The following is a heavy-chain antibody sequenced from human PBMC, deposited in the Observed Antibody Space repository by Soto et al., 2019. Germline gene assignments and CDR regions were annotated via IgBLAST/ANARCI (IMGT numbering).Heavy chain of an antibody. CDR2: IYYSGST. CDR3: ARRSLWFGEFN. Sequence: SETLSLTCTVSGGSISSSSYYWGWIRQPPGKGLEWIGSIYYSGSTYYNPSLKSRVTISVDTSKNQFSLKLSSVTAADTAVYYCARRSLWFGEFNWGQGTLVT. V-gene: IGHV4-39*01. D-gene: IGHD3-10*01. J-gene: IGHJ4*02. CDR1: GGSISSSSYY.